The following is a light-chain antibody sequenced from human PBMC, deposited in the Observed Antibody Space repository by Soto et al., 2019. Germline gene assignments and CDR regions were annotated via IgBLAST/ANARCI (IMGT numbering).Light chain of an antibody. V-gene: IGKV3-11*01. CDR1: QSVKTF. CDR3: QQRSNWPPIT. CDR2: DAS. Sequence: EIVFTQSPSTLSLSPGERATLSCRASQSVKTFLVWYQQRPGQAPRLLIHDASHRAAGIPARFSGSGFGTDFTLTISSLEPEDAAVYYCQQRSNWPPITFGQGTKVDI. J-gene: IGKJ1*01.